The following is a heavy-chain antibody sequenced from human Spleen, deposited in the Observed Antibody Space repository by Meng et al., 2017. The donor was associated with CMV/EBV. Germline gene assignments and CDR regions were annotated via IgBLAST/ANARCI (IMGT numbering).Heavy chain of an antibody. CDR1: GGSVSSISYY. D-gene: IGHD3-10*01. Sequence: TVAGGSVSSISYYGNWIRQPPGEGLEWIGYIYYSGSTNYNPSLKSRVTISVDTSKNQFSLKLSSVTAADTAMYYCASSPGRVGWFDSWGQGNLVTVSS. V-gene: IGHV4-61*01. J-gene: IGHJ5*01. CDR2: IYYSGST. CDR3: ASSPGRVGWFDS.